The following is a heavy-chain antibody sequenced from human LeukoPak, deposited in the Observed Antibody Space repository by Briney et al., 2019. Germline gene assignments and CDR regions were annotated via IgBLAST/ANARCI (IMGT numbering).Heavy chain of an antibody. CDR3: AKLVPVEQLVQNFDY. CDR1: GFTFSSYG. CDR2: IRYDGSNK. Sequence: SGGSLRLSCAASGFTFSSYGMHWVRQAPGKGLEWVAFIRYDGSNKYYADSVKGRFTISRDNSKNTLYLQMNSLRAEDTAVYYCAKLVPVEQLVQNFDYWGQGTLVTVSS. J-gene: IGHJ4*02. D-gene: IGHD6-6*01. V-gene: IGHV3-30*02.